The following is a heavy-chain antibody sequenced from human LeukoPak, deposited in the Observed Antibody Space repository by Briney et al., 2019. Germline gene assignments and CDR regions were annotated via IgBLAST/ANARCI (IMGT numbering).Heavy chain of an antibody. Sequence: KPSETLSLTCAVYGGSFSGYYRSWIRQPPGKGLEWIGEINHSGSTNYNPSLKSRVTISVDTSKNQFSLKLSSVTAADTAVYYCARESKLRYFGPGGMDVWGQGTTVTVSS. J-gene: IGHJ6*02. D-gene: IGHD3-9*01. CDR1: GGSFSGYY. CDR3: ARESKLRYFGPGGMDV. V-gene: IGHV4-34*01. CDR2: INHSGST.